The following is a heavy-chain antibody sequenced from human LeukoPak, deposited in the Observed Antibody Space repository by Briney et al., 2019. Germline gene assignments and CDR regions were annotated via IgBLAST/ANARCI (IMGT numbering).Heavy chain of an antibody. V-gene: IGHV4-59*01. J-gene: IGHJ6*02. D-gene: IGHD3-10*01. CDR2: IYYSGST. CDR3: AREYGSGSYYGYYYYGMDV. CDR1: GGSISSYY. Sequence: SETLSLTCTVSGGSISSYYWSWIRQPPGKGLEWIGYIYYSGSTNYNPSLKSRVTISVDTPKNQFSLKLSSVTAADTAVYYCAREYGSGSYYGYYYYGMDVWGQGTTVTVSS.